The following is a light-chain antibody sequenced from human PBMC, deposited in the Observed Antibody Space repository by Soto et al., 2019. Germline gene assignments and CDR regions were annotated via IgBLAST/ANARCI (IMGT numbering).Light chain of an antibody. CDR3: SAYTSSTNYV. V-gene: IGLV2-14*03. CDR2: AVS. J-gene: IGLJ1*01. CDR1: SSDIGSYDH. Sequence: QSVLAQPASVSASPGKSITISCSGTSSDIGSYDHVAWYQQFPGKSPKLIIYAVSDRPSGISNRFSGSKSGNTASLTISGLQAEDEADYYCSAYTSSTNYVFGTGTKVTVL.